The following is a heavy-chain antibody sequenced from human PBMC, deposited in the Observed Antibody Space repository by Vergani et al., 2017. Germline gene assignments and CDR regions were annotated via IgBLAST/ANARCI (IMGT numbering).Heavy chain of an antibody. J-gene: IGHJ5*02. CDR3: ARGSIGWAHWGDSRFDP. CDR2: IIPIFGTA. Sequence: QVQLVQSGAEVKKPGSSVKVSCKASGGTFSSYAISWVRQAPGQGLEWMGGIIPIFGTANYAHKFQGRVTITADESTSTAYMELSSLRSEDTAVYYCARGSIGWAHWGDSRFDPWGQGTLVTVSS. V-gene: IGHV1-69*01. CDR1: GGTFSSYA. D-gene: IGHD2-21*01.